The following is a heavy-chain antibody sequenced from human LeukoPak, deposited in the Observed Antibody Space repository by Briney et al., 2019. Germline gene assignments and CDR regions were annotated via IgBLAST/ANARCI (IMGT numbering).Heavy chain of an antibody. J-gene: IGHJ4*02. CDR1: GGSISSSSHY. CDR3: ARLPYSSSDLDY. D-gene: IGHD6-19*01. Sequence: SETLSLTCTVSGGSISSSSHYWGWIRQPPGKGLEWIGSIYYSGSTYYNPSLKSRVTISVDTSKNQFSLKLSSVTAADTAVYYCARLPYSSSDLDYWGQGTLVTVSS. V-gene: IGHV4-39*01. CDR2: IYYSGST.